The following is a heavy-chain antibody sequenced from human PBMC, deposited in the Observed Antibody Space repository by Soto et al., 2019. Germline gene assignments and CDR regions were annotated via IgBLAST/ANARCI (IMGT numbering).Heavy chain of an antibody. CDR1: GGSISSYY. CDR3: ARGRGDGIRY. CDR2: IYYSGST. J-gene: IGHJ4*02. V-gene: IGHV4-59*01. Sequence: PSETLSLTCTVSGGSISSYYWSWIRQPPGKGLEWIGYIYYSGSTNYNPSLKSRVTISVDTSKNQFSLKLSSVTAADTAVYYCARGRGDGIRYWGQGTLVTVSS. D-gene: IGHD3-10*01.